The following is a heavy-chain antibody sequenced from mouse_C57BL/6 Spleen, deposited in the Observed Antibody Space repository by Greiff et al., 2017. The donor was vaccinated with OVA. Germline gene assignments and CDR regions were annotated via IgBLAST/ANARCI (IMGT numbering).Heavy chain of an antibody. V-gene: IGHV5-17*01. Sequence: EVKLVESGGGLVKPGGSLKLSCAASGFTFSDYGMHWVRQAPEKGLEWVAYISSGSSTIYYADTVKGRCTIPRDNAKNTLFMQMTSLRSEDTAMYYCARAGYKGVMDYWGQGTSVTVSS. CDR1: GFTFSDYG. CDR3: ARAGYKGVMDY. CDR2: ISSGSSTI. D-gene: IGHD1-3*01. J-gene: IGHJ4*01.